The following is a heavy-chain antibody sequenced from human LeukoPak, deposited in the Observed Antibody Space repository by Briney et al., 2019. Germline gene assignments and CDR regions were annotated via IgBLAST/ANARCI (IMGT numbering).Heavy chain of an antibody. J-gene: IGHJ5*02. CDR3: ARKRLLGGWFDP. D-gene: IGHD1-26*01. CDR2: ISYDGSNK. CDR1: GFTFSSYG. Sequence: PGGSLRLSCAAPGFTFSSYGMHWVRQAPGKGLEWVAVISYDGSNKYYADSVKGRFTISRDNSKNTLYVQMNSLRAEDTAVYYCARKRLLGGWFDPWGQGTLVTVSS. V-gene: IGHV3-30*03.